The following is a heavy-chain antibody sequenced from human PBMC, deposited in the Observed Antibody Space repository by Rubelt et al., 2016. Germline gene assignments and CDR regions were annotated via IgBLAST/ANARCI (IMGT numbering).Heavy chain of an antibody. CDR2: IRQDGSEK. CDR3: ARDGGSYFDY. CDR1: GFYFSSCW. Sequence: GGSLRLSCAASGFYFSSCWVNWLRQAPGKGLEWVANIRQDGSEKFYVDSVKGRFTISRDNAKNSLYLQMNSLRAEDTAVYYCARDGGSYFDYWGQGTLVTVSP. D-gene: IGHD1-26*01. J-gene: IGHJ4*02. V-gene: IGHV3-7*01.